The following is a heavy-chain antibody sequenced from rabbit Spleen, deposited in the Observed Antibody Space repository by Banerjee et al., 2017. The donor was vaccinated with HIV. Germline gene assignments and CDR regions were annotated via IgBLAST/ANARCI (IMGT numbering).Heavy chain of an antibody. CDR2: IDSGSSGFT. CDR1: GVSFSGSSY. CDR3: ARDTSSSFSSYGMDL. D-gene: IGHD1-1*01. J-gene: IGHJ6*01. Sequence: QSLEESGGDLVKPGASLTLTCIASGVSFSGSSYMCWVRQAPGKGLEWIACIDSGSSGFTYFANWAKGRFTISKTASTTVNLHMTSLTAADTATYFCARDTSSSFSSYGMDLWGQGTLVTVS. V-gene: IGHV1S40*01.